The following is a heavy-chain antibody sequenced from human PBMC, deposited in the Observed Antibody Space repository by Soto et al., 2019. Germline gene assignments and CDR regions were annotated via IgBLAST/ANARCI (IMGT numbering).Heavy chain of an antibody. D-gene: IGHD6-19*01. J-gene: IGHJ5*02. CDR3: ATNLFSSTSRGSDFDP. V-gene: IGHV1-2*02. CDR1: GYYFTGYY. Sequence: QVQLVQSGAEMKKPGASVKISCKASGYYFTGYYMHWVRQSPGQGLEWMGWINPNSGVTNYAQRFQGRVTTTRDTSISTAYLEVKRLTPDDTAVYYCATNLFSSTSRGSDFDPWGQGTLVIVSS. CDR2: INPNSGVT.